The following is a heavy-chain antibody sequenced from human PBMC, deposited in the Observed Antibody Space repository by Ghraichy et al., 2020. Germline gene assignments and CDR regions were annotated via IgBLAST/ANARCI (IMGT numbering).Heavy chain of an antibody. CDR1: GFTFSSYA. D-gene: IGHD6-19*01. Sequence: GGSLRLSCAASGFTFSSYAMHWVRQAPGKGLEWVAVISYDGSNKYYADSVKGRFTISRDNSKNTLYLQMNSLRAEDTAVYYCARDALRSGWKGFDYWGQGTLVTVSS. V-gene: IGHV3-30-3*01. J-gene: IGHJ4*02. CDR2: ISYDGSNK. CDR3: ARDALRSGWKGFDY.